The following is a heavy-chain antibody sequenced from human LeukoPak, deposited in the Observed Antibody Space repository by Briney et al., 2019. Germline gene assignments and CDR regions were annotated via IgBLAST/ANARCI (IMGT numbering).Heavy chain of an antibody. J-gene: IGHJ4*02. CDR3: ARAGGSYQVFDY. Sequence: GGSLRLSCAASGFTFSSYSMNWVRQAPGKGLEWISYITSSSGTIYYADSVKGRFTISRDNAKKSLYLQMNSLRAEDTAVYYCARAGGSYQVFDYWGQGTLVTVSS. CDR1: GFTFSSYS. D-gene: IGHD1-26*01. CDR2: ITSSSGTI. V-gene: IGHV3-48*01.